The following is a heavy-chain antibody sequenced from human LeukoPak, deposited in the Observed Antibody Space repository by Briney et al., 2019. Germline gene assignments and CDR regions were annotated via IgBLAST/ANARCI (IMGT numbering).Heavy chain of an antibody. CDR2: INHSGST. CDR1: GGSFSGYY. J-gene: IGHJ4*02. D-gene: IGHD6-19*01. CDR3: ARYRRAVAGGFGY. V-gene: IGHV4-34*01. Sequence: SETLSLTCAVYGGSFSGYYWSWIRQPPGKGLEWIGEINHSGSTNYNPSLKSRVTISVDTSKNQFSLKLSSVTAADTAVYYCARYRRAVAGGFGYCGQGTLVTVSS.